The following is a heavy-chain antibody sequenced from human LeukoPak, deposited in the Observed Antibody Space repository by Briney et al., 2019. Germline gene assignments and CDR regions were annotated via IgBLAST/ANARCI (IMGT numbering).Heavy chain of an antibody. Sequence: GASVKVSCKASGYTFSDYYMHWVRQAPAQGLEWMGWISPDSVEKKYSQKFQGRLTMTRDTSISTDYMELSRLRSDDTAVYYCARKRGVGVDTNAFDIWGQGTMVTVSS. D-gene: IGHD3-3*01. V-gene: IGHV1-2*02. CDR3: ARKRGVGVDTNAFDI. CDR1: GYTFSDYY. J-gene: IGHJ3*02. CDR2: ISPDSVEK.